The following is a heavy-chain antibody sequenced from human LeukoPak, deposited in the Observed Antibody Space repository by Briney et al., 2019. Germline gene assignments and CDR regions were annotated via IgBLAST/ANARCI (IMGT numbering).Heavy chain of an antibody. D-gene: IGHD5-24*01. CDR3: ARGGPYVEMATIIDY. V-gene: IGHV1-8*01. J-gene: IGHJ4*02. CDR2: MNPNSSNT. CDR1: GYTFTSYD. Sequence: ASVKVSCKASGYTFTSYDINWVQQAPGQGLEWMGWMNPNSSNTGYAQKFQGRVTMTRNTSISTAYMELSSLRSEDTAVYYCARGGPYVEMATIIDYWGQGTLVTVSS.